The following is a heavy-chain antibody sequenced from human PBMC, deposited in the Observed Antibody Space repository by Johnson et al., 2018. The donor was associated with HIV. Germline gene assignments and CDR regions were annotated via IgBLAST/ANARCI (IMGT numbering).Heavy chain of an antibody. CDR2: LSYDGSNK. CDR3: AKCRGLGARGAFDI. J-gene: IGHJ3*02. V-gene: IGHV3-30*18. CDR1: GFTFSSYG. D-gene: IGHD5-12*01. Sequence: HVQLVESGGGVVQPGRSLRLSCAASGFTFSSYGMHWVRQAPGKGLECVAVLSYDGSNKYYADSVKGRFTISRDNSKNTLYLQMSSLRAEDTAVYYCAKCRGLGARGAFDIWGQGTMVTVSS.